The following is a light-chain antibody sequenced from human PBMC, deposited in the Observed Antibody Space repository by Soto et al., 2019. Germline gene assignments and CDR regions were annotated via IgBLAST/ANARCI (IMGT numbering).Light chain of an antibody. CDR2: DAS. CDR1: QSISSW. V-gene: IGKV1-5*01. J-gene: IGKJ1*01. Sequence: DIQMTQSPSTLSASVGDRVTITCRASQSISSWLAWYQQKPGKAPKLLIYDASSLESGVPSRFSGRGSGKEFTLTISSLQPDDFATYYCQQYNSYWTFGQGTKV. CDR3: QQYNSYWT.